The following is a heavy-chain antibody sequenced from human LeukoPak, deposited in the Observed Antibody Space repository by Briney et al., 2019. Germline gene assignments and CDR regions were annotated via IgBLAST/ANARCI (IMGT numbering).Heavy chain of an antibody. D-gene: IGHD2-21*02. Sequence: GGSLRPSCAAAGFTFSSDWIHWVRHVPGKGLVWVSRIKDGGTPTHYADSVKGRFTIYRDDAKNTLYLQMNSLRVEDTAIYYCTAIRPGYWGQGTLVTVSP. CDR2: IKDGGTPT. J-gene: IGHJ4*02. CDR3: TAIRPGY. CDR1: GFTFSSDW. V-gene: IGHV3-74*01.